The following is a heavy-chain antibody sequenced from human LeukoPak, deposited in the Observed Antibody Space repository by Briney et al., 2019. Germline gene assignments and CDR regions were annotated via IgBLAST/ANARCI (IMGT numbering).Heavy chain of an antibody. Sequence: SGTLSLTCTVSGGSIRSYYWSWIRQPAGKGLEWIGRFYSSVSTKYNPSLESRVTMSVDTSRNLFYLNLTSVTAADTAIYFCVREKLYTSSWGFQHWGQGALVTVSS. CDR3: VREKLYTSSWGFQH. V-gene: IGHV4-4*07. D-gene: IGHD6-13*01. CDR1: GGSIRSYY. CDR2: FYSSVST. J-gene: IGHJ1*01.